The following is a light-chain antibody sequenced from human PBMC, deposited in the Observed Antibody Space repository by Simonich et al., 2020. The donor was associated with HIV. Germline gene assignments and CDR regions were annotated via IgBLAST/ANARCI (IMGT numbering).Light chain of an antibody. CDR1: QSVSSNY. Sequence: EIVLTQSPGTLSLSPGERATLSCRASQSVSSNYLAWYQQKPGQAHRLLIYGASRRATGIPDRFSGFGSGTDFTLTISRLEPEDFAVYYCQQYGTSLYTFGQGTKLEIK. J-gene: IGKJ2*01. CDR3: QQYGTSLYT. CDR2: GAS. V-gene: IGKV3-20*01.